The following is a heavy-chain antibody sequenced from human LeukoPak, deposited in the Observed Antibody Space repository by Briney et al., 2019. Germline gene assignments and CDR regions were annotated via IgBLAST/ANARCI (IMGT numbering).Heavy chain of an antibody. J-gene: IGHJ4*02. CDR3: AREDIRSSRIDY. Sequence: PSQTLSLTCTVSGGSISSGGYYWSWIRQHPGKGLEWIGYIYYSGSTNYNPSLKSRVTISVDTSKNQFSLKLSSVTAADTAVYYCAREDIRSSRIDYWGQGTLVTVSS. D-gene: IGHD6-13*01. CDR2: IYYSGST. CDR1: GGSISSGGYY. V-gene: IGHV4-61*08.